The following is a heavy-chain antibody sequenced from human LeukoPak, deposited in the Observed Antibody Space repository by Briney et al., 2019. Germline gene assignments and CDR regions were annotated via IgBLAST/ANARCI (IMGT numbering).Heavy chain of an antibody. CDR2: INPNSGGT. Sequence: ASVKVSCKTSGYTFTGYYIHWVRQTPGQGLEWMGWINPNSGGTDYAQKFQGRVTMTGDTSISTAYMELSSLRSDDTAVYYCARDVGLYSSSSPPFEYWGQGTLVTLPS. D-gene: IGHD6-6*01. CDR3: ARDVGLYSSSSPPFEY. V-gene: IGHV1-2*02. J-gene: IGHJ4*02. CDR1: GYTFTGYY.